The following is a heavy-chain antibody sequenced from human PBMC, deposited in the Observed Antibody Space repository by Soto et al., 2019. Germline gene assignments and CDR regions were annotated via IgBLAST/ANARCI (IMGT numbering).Heavy chain of an antibody. Sequence: SETLSLSCAFYGGSFSGYYWNWIRQPPGKGLDWIGEINHSGSTNYNPSLKSRVTISVDTSKTQFSLKLTSVTAADTAVYYCARGLRQKGSDYDRHFDYWGQGSMVTVSS. V-gene: IGHV4-34*01. CDR2: INHSGST. CDR3: ARGLRQKGSDYDRHFDY. J-gene: IGHJ4*02. CDR1: GGSFSGYY. D-gene: IGHD5-12*01.